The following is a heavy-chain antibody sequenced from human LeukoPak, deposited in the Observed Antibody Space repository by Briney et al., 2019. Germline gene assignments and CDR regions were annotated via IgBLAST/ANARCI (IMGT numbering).Heavy chain of an antibody. CDR1: GGTFSSYA. CDR2: IIPIFGTA. Sequence: GSSVKVSCKAPGGTFSSYAISWVRQAPGQGLERMGGIIPIFGTANYAQKFQGRVTITADESTNTAYMELSSLRSEDTAVYYCARTYYDFWSGYYYYYMDVWGKGTTVTVSS. V-gene: IGHV1-69*01. CDR3: ARTYYDFWSGYYYYYMDV. J-gene: IGHJ6*03. D-gene: IGHD3-3*01.